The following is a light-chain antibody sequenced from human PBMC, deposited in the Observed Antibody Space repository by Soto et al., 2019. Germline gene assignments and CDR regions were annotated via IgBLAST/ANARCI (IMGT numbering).Light chain of an antibody. CDR1: QDTRSD. Sequence: AIQLTNFPSSMSASVGDRVTITCRASQDTRSDLGWYQQRPGKAPKLLIYASSSLQSGVPSRFSGSGSGTDFTLTISSLQPEDVATYYCQQANSWPNTFGEGTTVDI. J-gene: IGKJ4*02. V-gene: IGKV1-6*01. CDR2: ASS. CDR3: QQANSWPNT.